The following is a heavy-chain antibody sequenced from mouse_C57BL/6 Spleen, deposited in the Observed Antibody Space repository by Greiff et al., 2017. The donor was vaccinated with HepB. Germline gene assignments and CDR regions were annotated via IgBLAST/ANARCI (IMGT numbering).Heavy chain of an antibody. Sequence: VQLQQSGPELVKPGASVKISCKASGYAFSSSWMNWVKQRPGKGLEWIGRIYPGDGDTNYNGKFKGKATLTADKSSSTAYMQLSILTSEDSAVYFCARGGDGNYDYYAMDYWGQGTSVTVSS. D-gene: IGHD2-1*01. V-gene: IGHV1-82*01. CDR1: GYAFSSSW. CDR3: ARGGDGNYDYYAMDY. J-gene: IGHJ4*01. CDR2: IYPGDGDT.